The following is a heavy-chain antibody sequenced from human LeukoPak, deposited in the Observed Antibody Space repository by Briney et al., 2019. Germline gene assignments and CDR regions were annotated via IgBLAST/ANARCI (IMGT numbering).Heavy chain of an antibody. CDR3: AKDGYSGGWYSDF. V-gene: IGHV3-23*01. D-gene: IGHD6-13*01. Sequence: AKSVKGRFTISKDNSKNTLYLHMNSLRAEDTAIYFCAKDGYSGGWYSDFWGQGTLVTVSS. J-gene: IGHJ4*02.